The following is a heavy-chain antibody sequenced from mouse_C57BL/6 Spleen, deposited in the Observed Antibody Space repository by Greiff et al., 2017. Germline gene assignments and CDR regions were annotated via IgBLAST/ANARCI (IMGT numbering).Heavy chain of an antibody. CDR2: IYPGDGDT. CDR3: AITVSYYAMDY. CDR1: GYAFSSSW. Sequence: QVQLKQSGPELVKPGASVKISCKASGYAFSSSWMNWVKQRPGKGLEWIGRIYPGDGDTNYNGKFTGKATLTADKSSSTAYMQLSSLTSEDSAVYFCAITVSYYAMDYWGQGTSVTVSS. J-gene: IGHJ4*01. D-gene: IGHD4-1*01. V-gene: IGHV1-82*01.